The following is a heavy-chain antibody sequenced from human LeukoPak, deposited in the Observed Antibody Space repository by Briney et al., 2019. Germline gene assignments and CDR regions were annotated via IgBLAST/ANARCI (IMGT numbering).Heavy chain of an antibody. V-gene: IGHV4-4*07. J-gene: IGHJ4*02. CDR3: ARERGSYYAFDY. D-gene: IGHD1-26*01. Sequence: QSSETLSLTCTVSGGSINSYYWSWIRQPAGKGLEWIGRIYTSGSTNYNPSLKSRVTISVDTSKNQFSLKLSSVTAADTAVYYCARERGSYYAFDYWGQGTLVTVSS. CDR2: IYTSGST. CDR1: GGSINSYY.